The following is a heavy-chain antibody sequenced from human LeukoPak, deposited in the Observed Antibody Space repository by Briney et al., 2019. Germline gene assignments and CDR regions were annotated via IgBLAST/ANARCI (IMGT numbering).Heavy chain of an antibody. CDR3: ARDGRVYYDSSGYYPYYYGMDV. J-gene: IGHJ6*02. CDR1: GFTVSSNY. V-gene: IGHV3-53*01. D-gene: IGHD3-22*01. Sequence: GGSLRLSCAASGFTVSSNYMSWVRQAPGKGLEWVSAIYSGGSTYYADSVKGRFTISRDNSKNTLYLQMNSLRAEDTAVYYCARDGRVYYDSSGYYPYYYGMDVWGQGTTVTVSS. CDR2: IYSGGST.